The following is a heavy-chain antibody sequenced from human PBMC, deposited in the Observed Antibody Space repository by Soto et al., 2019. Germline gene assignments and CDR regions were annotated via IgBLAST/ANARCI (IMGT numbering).Heavy chain of an antibody. V-gene: IGHV3-21*01. CDR1: GFTFSSYS. Sequence: GGSLRLSCAASGFTFSSYSMNWVRQAPGKGLEWVSSISSSSSYIYYADSVKGRFTISRDNTKNSLYLQMNSLRAEDTAVYYCARDYGDYVFDYWGQGTLVTVSS. D-gene: IGHD4-17*01. CDR3: ARDYGDYVFDY. J-gene: IGHJ4*02. CDR2: ISSSSSYI.